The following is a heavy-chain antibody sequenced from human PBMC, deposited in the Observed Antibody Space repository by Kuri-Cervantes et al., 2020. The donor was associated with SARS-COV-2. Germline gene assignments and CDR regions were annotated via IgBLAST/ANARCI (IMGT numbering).Heavy chain of an antibody. V-gene: IGHV1-2*02. CDR2: INPNSGGT. CDR3: ARVPGTPGGIWFGGASSAVAEYFQH. Sequence: ASVKVSCKASGYTFTGYYMHWVRQAPGQGLEWMGWINPNSGGTNYAQKFQGRVTMTRDTSISTAYMELSRLRSDDTAVYSCARVPGTPGGIWFGGASSAVAEYFQHWGQGTLVTVSS. J-gene: IGHJ1*01. D-gene: IGHD3-10*01. CDR1: GYTFTGYY.